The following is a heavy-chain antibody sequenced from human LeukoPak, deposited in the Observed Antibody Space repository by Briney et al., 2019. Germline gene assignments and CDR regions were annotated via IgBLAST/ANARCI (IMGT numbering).Heavy chain of an antibody. D-gene: IGHD3-10*01. J-gene: IGHJ5*02. CDR1: GGSISSGGYY. CDR3: ARELMVRGVILTHNLFDP. Sequence: SETLSHTCTVSGGSISSGGYYWCWIRQHPGKGLEWIGYIYYSGSTYYNPSPKSRVTISVDTSKNQFSLKLSSVTAADTAVYYCARELMVRGVILTHNLFDPWGQGTLVTVSS. CDR2: IYYSGST. V-gene: IGHV4-31*03.